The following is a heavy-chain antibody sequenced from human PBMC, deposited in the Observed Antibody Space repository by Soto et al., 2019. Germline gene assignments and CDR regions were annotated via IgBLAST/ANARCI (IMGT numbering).Heavy chain of an antibody. V-gene: IGHV1-46*03. Sequence: QVQLVQSGAEVKKPGASVKVSCKASGYTFTSYYMHWVRQAPGQGLEWMGIINPSGGSTSYAQKFQGRGTMTRDTSTSTVYMELSSLRSEDTAVYYCARVYSGYDGDNWGQGTLVTVSS. J-gene: IGHJ4*02. CDR2: INPSGGST. CDR1: GYTFTSYY. CDR3: ARVYSGYDGDN. D-gene: IGHD5-12*01.